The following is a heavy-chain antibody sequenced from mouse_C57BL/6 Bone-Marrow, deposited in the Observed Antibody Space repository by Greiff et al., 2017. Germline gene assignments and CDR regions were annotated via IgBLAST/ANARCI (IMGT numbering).Heavy chain of an antibody. CDR2: LYPGGGYT. Sequence: QVQLQQSGAELVRPGTSVKMSCKASGYTFTNYWIGWAKQRPGHGLEWIGDLYPGGGYTNYNEKFKGKATLTADKSSSAAYMQFSSLTSEDSAIYYCARLYYDYGAYAMDYWGQGTSVTVSS. V-gene: IGHV1-63*01. J-gene: IGHJ4*01. CDR3: ARLYYDYGAYAMDY. D-gene: IGHD2-4*01. CDR1: GYTFTNYW.